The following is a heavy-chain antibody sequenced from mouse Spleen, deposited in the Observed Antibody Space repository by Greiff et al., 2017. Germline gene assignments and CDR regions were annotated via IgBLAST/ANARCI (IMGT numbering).Heavy chain of an antibody. V-gene: IGHV5-17*01. J-gene: IGHJ2*01. CDR1: GFTFSDYG. Sequence: EVNLVESGGGLVKPGGSLKLSCAASGFTFSDYGMHWVRQAPEKGLEWVAYISSGSSTIYYADTVKGRFTISRDNAKNTLFLQMTSLRSEDTAMYYCARETLYEDYFDYWGQGTTLTVSS. CDR2: ISSGSSTI. CDR3: ARETLYEDYFDY. D-gene: IGHD2-3*01.